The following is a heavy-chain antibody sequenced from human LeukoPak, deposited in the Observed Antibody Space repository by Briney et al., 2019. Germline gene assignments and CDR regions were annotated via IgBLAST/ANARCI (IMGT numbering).Heavy chain of an antibody. CDR2: ISYDGSNK. CDR3: ARDPPYCSGGSCYSQGSDP. Sequence: GGSLRLSCAASGFTFSSYAMHWVRQAPGKGLEWVAVISYDGSNKYYGDSVKGRFTISRDNSKNTLYLQMNSLRAEDAAAYYCARDPPYCSGGSCYSQGSDPWGQGTLVTVSS. J-gene: IGHJ5*02. D-gene: IGHD2-15*01. V-gene: IGHV3-30-3*01. CDR1: GFTFSSYA.